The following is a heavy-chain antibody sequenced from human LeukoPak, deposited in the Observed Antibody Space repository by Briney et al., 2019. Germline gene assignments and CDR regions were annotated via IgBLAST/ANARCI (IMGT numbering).Heavy chain of an antibody. V-gene: IGHV1-2*06. CDR1: GYTFTNYY. J-gene: IGHJ4*02. CDR2: INPNSGDT. CDR3: AKSQKGYFDY. Sequence: ASVKVSCKASGYTFTNYYIHWVRQAPGQGLEWMGRINPNSGDTNYAQKFQGRVTMTRDTSITTAYMELSGLRSDDTAVYYCAKSQKGYFDYWGRGTLVTVSS.